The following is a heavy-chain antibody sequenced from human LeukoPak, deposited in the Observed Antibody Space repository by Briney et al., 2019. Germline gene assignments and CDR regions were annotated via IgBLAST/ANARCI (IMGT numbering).Heavy chain of an antibody. CDR2: ISCNSGSI. CDR1: GFTFDDYA. D-gene: IGHD7-27*01. V-gene: IGHV3-9*01. Sequence: GGSLRLSCAASGFTFDDYAMHWVRQAPGKGLEWVSGISCNSGSIGYADSVKGRFTISRDNAKNSLYLQMNSLRAEDTALYYCAKDRNWGRSDAFDSWRQATMVSDCS. CDR3: AKDRNWGRSDAFDS. J-gene: IGHJ3*02.